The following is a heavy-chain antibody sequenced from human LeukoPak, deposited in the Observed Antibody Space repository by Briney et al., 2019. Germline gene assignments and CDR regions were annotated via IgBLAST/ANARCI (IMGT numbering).Heavy chain of an antibody. CDR3: ARDQEGFDY. J-gene: IGHJ4*02. CDR2: IYPRDGST. CDR1: GNTFTSNY. Sequence: ASVKVSCKASGNTFTSNYIHWVRQAPGQGLEWMGMIYPRDGSTSYAQKFQGRVTVTRDTSTSTVHMELSGLRSEDTAVYYCARDQEGFDYWGQGTLVTVSS. V-gene: IGHV1-46*01.